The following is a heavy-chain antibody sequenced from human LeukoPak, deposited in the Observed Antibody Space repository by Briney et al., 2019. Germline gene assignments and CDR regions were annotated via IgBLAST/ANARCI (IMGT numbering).Heavy chain of an antibody. CDR2: ISGSGGST. Sequence: GGSLRLSCAASGFTFSSYAMSWVRQAPGKGPEWVSAISGSGGSTYYTDSVKGRFTISRDNSKNTLYLQMNSLRAEDTAVYYCARGYSYGPSKYYFDYWGQGTLVTVSS. J-gene: IGHJ4*02. V-gene: IGHV3-23*01. D-gene: IGHD5-18*01. CDR1: GFTFSSYA. CDR3: ARGYSYGPSKYYFDY.